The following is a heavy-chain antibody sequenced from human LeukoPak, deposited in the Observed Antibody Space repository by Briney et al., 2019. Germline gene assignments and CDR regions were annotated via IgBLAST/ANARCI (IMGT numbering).Heavy chain of an antibody. CDR2: IYPGDSDT. CDR3: TRHFAGGAIDY. J-gene: IGHJ4*02. V-gene: IGHV5-51*01. CDR1: GCSFISFW. D-gene: IGHD3-10*01. Sequence: GASPMIYFKGSGCSFISFWIGWVRPMPGKGLEWMGVIYPGDSDTRHSPSFQGQVTMSADKSISTAYLQWSSLQASDTAIYYCTRHFAGGAIDYWGQGTLVTVSS.